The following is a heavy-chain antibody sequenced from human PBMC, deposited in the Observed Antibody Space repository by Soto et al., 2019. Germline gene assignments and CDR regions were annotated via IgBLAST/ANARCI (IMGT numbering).Heavy chain of an antibody. J-gene: IGHJ6*02. V-gene: IGHV5-10-1*01. D-gene: IGHD1-26*01. CDR2: FNPSDSYA. Sequence: PGESLKISCTASGYSLASYWLSWLRQMPGKGLEWVGRFNPSDSYADYNPSFQGHVTISGDKSISTAYVQWSSLQASDTAMYFCARHPYSGGLDVWGQGTTVTISS. CDR1: GYSLASYW. CDR3: ARHPYSGGLDV.